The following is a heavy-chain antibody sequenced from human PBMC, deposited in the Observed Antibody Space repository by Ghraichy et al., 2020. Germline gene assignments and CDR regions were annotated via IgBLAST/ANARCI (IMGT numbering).Heavy chain of an antibody. CDR1: GFTFSSHW. J-gene: IGHJ4*02. V-gene: IGHV3-74*01. CDR3: ARGLQGPDY. Sequence: GGSLRLSCAASGFTFSSHWMHWVRQAPGKGLVWVSRINNDGSDTIYADSVKGRFTMSRDNAKNTLYLQMISLRAEDTAVYYCARGLQGPDYWGQGTLVTVSS. CDR2: INNDGSDT.